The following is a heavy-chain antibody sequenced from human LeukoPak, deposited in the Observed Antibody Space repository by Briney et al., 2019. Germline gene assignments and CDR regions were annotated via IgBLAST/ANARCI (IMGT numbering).Heavy chain of an antibody. J-gene: IGHJ4*02. V-gene: IGHV3-23*01. CDR1: GFTFSSYA. CDR3: AKSHYYDSSGYYFFLDY. Sequence: PGGSLRLSCAASGFTFSSYAMSWVRQAPGKGLEWVSAISGSGGSTYYADSVKGRLTISRDNSKNTLYLQMNSLRAEDTAVYYCAKSHYYDSSGYYFFLDYWGQGTLVTVSS. CDR2: ISGSGGST. D-gene: IGHD3-22*01.